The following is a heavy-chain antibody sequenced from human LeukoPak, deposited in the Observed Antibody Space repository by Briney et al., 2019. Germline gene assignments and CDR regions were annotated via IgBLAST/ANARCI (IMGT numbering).Heavy chain of an antibody. Sequence: GGSLRLSCAASRFTSSTYAMHWVRQTPGKGLEWVALISYDGSNKYYADFVKGGFTISRDNSKNTLSLQMNSLRAEDTAVYYCARAALSSGWKAGVNYWGQGTLVTVSS. CDR1: RFTSSTYA. CDR3: ARAALSSGWKAGVNY. J-gene: IGHJ4*02. CDR2: ISYDGSNK. V-gene: IGHV3-30*04. D-gene: IGHD6-19*01.